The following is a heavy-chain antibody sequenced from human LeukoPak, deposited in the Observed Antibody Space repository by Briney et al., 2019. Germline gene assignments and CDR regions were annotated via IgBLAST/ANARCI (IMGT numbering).Heavy chain of an antibody. V-gene: IGHV3-48*01. D-gene: IGHD3-3*01. J-gene: IGHJ6*03. CDR3: AREDLSYYYYYMDV. CDR2: ISSSSSTI. CDR1: GFTFSSHS. Sequence: GGSLRLSCAASGFTFSSHSMNWVRQAPGKGLEWVSYISSSSSTIYYADSVKGRFTISRDNAKNSLYLQMNSLRAEDTAVYYCAREDLSYYYYYMDVWGKGTTVTVSS.